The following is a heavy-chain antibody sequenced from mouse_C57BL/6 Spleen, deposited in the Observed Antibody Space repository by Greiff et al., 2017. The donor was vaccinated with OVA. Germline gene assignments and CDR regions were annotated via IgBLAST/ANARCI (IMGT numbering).Heavy chain of an antibody. D-gene: IGHD1-1*01. CDR2: IYPGDGGT. Sequence: QVQLKQSGPELVKPGASVKISCKASGYAFSSSWMNWVKQRPGQGLEWIGRIYPGDGGTNYNGKFKGKATLTADKSSSTAYMQLSSLTSEDSAVDFCARSSGYHYAMDYWGQGTSVTVSS. J-gene: IGHJ4*01. CDR1: GYAFSSSW. CDR3: ARSSGYHYAMDY. V-gene: IGHV1-82*01.